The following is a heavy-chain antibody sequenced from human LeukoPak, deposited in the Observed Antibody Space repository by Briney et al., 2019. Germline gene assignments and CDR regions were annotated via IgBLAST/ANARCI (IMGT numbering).Heavy chain of an antibody. J-gene: IGHJ4*02. CDR1: GGSIIRYY. D-gene: IGHD2-21*02. V-gene: IGHV4-4*07. CDR3: ARVQGVTETLYYFDY. Sequence: SETLSLTCSASGGSIIRYYWSWIRQPAGKGLEWIGRIYTSGTTNYNPSLKSRVTMSVDTSKNQFSLRLSSVTAADTAVYYCARVQGVTETLYYFDYWGQGTLVTVSS. CDR2: IYTSGTT.